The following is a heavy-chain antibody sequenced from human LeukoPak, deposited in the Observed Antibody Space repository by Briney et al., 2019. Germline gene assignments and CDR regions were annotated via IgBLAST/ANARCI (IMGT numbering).Heavy chain of an antibody. CDR1: GGSFSGYY. CDR2: INHSGST. Sequence: SETLSLTCAVYGGSFSGYYWRWIRQPPGKGLEWIGEINHSGSTNYNPSLKSRVTISVDTSKNQFSLKLSSVTAADTAVYYCARGRGYCSGGSCYFDPWGQGTLVTVSS. CDR3: ARGRGYCSGGSCYFDP. V-gene: IGHV4-34*01. D-gene: IGHD2-15*01. J-gene: IGHJ5*02.